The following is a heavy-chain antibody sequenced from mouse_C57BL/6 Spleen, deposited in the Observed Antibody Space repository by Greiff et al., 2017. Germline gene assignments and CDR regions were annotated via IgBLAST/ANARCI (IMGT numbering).Heavy chain of an antibody. CDR1: GYTFTSYW. J-gene: IGHJ3*01. Sequence: VQLQQPGAELVMPGASVKLSCKASGYTFTSYWMHWVKQRPGQGLEWIGEIDPSDSYTNYNQKFKGKSTLTVDKSSSTAYMQLSSLTSEDSAVYYCARGGTGLAWFAYWGQGTLVTVSA. D-gene: IGHD4-1*01. V-gene: IGHV1-69*01. CDR2: IDPSDSYT. CDR3: ARGGTGLAWFAY.